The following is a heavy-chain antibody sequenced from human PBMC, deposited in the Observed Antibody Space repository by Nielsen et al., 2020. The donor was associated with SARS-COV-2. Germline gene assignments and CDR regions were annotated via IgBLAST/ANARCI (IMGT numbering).Heavy chain of an antibody. CDR3: ARAYYYGSRRTDAFDI. D-gene: IGHD3-10*01. Sequence: GGSLRLSCAASGFTFSSYSMNWVRQAPGKGLEWVANIEEDGSEKFYLDSVKGRFTISRDNAKNSLYLQMNSLRAEDTAVYYCARAYYYGSRRTDAFDIWGQGTMVTVSS. V-gene: IGHV3-7*01. CDR2: IEEDGSEK. J-gene: IGHJ3*02. CDR1: GFTFSSYS.